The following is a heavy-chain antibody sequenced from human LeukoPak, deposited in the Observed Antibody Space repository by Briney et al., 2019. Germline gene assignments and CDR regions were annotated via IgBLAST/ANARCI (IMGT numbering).Heavy chain of an antibody. D-gene: IGHD6-13*01. CDR2: INHSGST. CDR1: GGSFSGYY. Sequence: SETLSLTCAVYGGSFSGYYWSWIRQPPGKGLEWIGEINHSGSTNYNPSLKSRVTISVDTSKNQFSLKLSSVTAADMAVYYCAREAAAAGRNWFDPWGQGTLVTVSS. J-gene: IGHJ5*02. V-gene: IGHV4-34*01. CDR3: AREAAAAGRNWFDP.